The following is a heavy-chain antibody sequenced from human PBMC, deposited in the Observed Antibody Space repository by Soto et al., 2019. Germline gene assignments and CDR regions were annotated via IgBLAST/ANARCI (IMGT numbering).Heavy chain of an antibody. CDR2: IYYSWST. V-gene: IGHV4-31*03. J-gene: IGHJ6*02. Sequence: SETLSLTCTVSVGSISSGGYYWIWIRQHPGKGLECIWYIYYSWSTYDNPSLKIRVTISVDTSKNQFSLKLSSVTSADTAVYYCARGSPRYYDFWSGYQRRRPNESGLVGYGMDVWGQATKVTVSS. CDR3: ARGSPRYYDFWSGYQRRRPNESGLVGYGMDV. CDR1: VGSISSGGYY. D-gene: IGHD3-3*01.